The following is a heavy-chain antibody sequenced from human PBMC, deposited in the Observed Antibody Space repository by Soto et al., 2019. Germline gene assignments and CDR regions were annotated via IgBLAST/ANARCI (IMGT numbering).Heavy chain of an antibody. Sequence: SLRLSCEASGFTFSSFGMHWVRQAPGKGLEWVTFVSYDGSKTYSSDSVNGRFTISRDNSKNTLYLQMNSLRLEDTAVYYCAKGDWIQLVGYFDYWGQGTLVTVSS. V-gene: IGHV3-30*18. D-gene: IGHD5-18*01. J-gene: IGHJ4*02. CDR2: VSYDGSKT. CDR1: GFTFSSFG. CDR3: AKGDWIQLVGYFDY.